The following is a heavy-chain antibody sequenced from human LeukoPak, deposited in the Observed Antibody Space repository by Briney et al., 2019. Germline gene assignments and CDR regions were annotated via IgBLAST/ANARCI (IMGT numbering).Heavy chain of an antibody. CDR2: ISDSGDYT. CDR3: AKDTSIGKYCTNGVCSPFDY. V-gene: IGHV3-23*01. Sequence: GGSLRLSCAGSGFTFSSYAMSWVRQALGQGLEWVSVISDSGDYTSYADSVRGRFTISRDNSRNTLYLQMISLRPEDTAVYYCAKDTSIGKYCTNGVCSPFDYWGQGTLVTVSS. J-gene: IGHJ4*02. CDR1: GFTFSSYA. D-gene: IGHD2-8*01.